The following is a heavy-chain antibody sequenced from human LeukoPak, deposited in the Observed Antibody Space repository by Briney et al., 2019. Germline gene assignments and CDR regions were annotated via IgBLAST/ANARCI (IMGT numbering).Heavy chain of an antibody. CDR3: AGGLSTPEYDSSGYSDY. Sequence: SETLSLTCAVYGGSFSGYYWSWIRQPPGKGLEWIGEINHSGSTNYNPSLKSRVTISVDTSKNQFSLKLSSVTAADTAVYYCAGGLSTPEYDSSGYSDYWGQGTLVTVSS. CDR2: INHSGST. J-gene: IGHJ4*02. D-gene: IGHD3-22*01. V-gene: IGHV4-34*01. CDR1: GGSFSGYY.